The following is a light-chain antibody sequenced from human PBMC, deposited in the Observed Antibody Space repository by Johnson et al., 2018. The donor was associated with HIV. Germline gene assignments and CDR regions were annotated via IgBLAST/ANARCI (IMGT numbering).Light chain of an antibody. CDR1: TSNIGNNY. CDR3: GTWDSSLNTEV. CDR2: ENN. J-gene: IGLJ1*01. V-gene: IGLV1-51*02. Sequence: QSVLTQPPSVSAAPGQKVTISCSGSTSNIGNNYVSWYQQLPGTAPKLLIYENNKRPSGIPDRFSGSTSGTSATLDITGLHTGDEADYYCGTWDSSLNTEVFGTGTKVTVL.